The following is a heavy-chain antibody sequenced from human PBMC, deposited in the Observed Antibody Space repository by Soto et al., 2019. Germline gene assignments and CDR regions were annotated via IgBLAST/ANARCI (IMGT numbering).Heavy chain of an antibody. J-gene: IGHJ5*01. CDR1: GFTFSAKN. D-gene: IGHD2-15*01. Sequence: QVHLVESGGGVVQPGRSLRLSCAASGFTFSAKNMHWVRQAPGKGLEWVGVVWYDGTIKEYADSVKDRFTVSRDNSKNTAYLQMNSLRPEDTAVYYCAKALVVDGVTSNWFDSWGQGTLVTVSS. CDR3: AKALVVDGVTSNWFDS. CDR2: VWYDGTIK. V-gene: IGHV3-33*08.